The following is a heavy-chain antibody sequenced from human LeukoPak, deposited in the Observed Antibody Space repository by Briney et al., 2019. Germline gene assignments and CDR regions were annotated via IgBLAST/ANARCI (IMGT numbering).Heavy chain of an antibody. CDR3: ARGLGDYYYYGMDV. J-gene: IGHJ6*02. CDR1: GGTFSSYA. Sequence: SVKVSCKASGGTFSSYAISWVRQAPGQGLEWMGRIIPIFGIANYAQKFQGRVTITADKSTSTAYMELSSLRSEDTAVYYCARGLGDYYYYGMDVWGQGTTVTVSS. D-gene: IGHD7-27*01. V-gene: IGHV1-69*04. CDR2: IIPIFGIA.